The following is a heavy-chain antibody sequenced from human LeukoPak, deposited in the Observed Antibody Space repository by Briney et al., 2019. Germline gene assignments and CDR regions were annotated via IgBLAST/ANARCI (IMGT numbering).Heavy chain of an antibody. D-gene: IGHD3-3*01. J-gene: IGHJ6*03. CDR2: IYYSGST. CDR3: ARTSTYYDFWSGYYTGSYYYYYYMDV. CDR1: GGSISSHY. Sequence: KSSETLSLTCTVSGGSISSHYWSWIRQPPGKGLEWIGYIYYSGSTNYNPSLKSRVTISVDTSKNQFSLKLSSVTAADTAVYYCARTSTYYDFWSGYYTGSYYYYYYMDVWGKGTTVTVSS. V-gene: IGHV4-59*11.